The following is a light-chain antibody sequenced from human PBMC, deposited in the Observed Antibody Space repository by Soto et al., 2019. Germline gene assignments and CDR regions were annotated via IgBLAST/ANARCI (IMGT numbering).Light chain of an antibody. J-gene: IGKJ3*01. V-gene: IGKV1-33*01. CDR1: QDISDY. Sequence: DIQMTQSPSFLSASVGDRVTITCQASQDISDYLNWYPQKPGQAPNLLIHDAMHLETGVPSRFSGSGSGADFIFTITSLHPEYMATYYCQQFDNLPFTFGPGTTVDLK. CDR2: DAM. CDR3: QQFDNLPFT.